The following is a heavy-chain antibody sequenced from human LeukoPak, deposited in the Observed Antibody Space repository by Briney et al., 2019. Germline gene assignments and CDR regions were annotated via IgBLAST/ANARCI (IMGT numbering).Heavy chain of an antibody. Sequence: GASVTVSCKASGYTFTSYDINWVRQATGQGLEWMGWMNPNSGNTGYAQKFQGRVTMTRNTSISTASMELSSLRSEDTAVYYCARFLANNLYYFDYWGQGTLVTVSS. V-gene: IGHV1-8*01. D-gene: IGHD1-14*01. J-gene: IGHJ4*02. CDR1: GYTFTSYD. CDR2: MNPNSGNT. CDR3: ARFLANNLYYFDY.